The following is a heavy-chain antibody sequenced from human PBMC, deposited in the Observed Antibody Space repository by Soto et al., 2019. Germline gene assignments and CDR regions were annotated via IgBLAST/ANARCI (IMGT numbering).Heavy chain of an antibody. CDR3: ARGEFLSYDDY. V-gene: IGHV1-3*01. J-gene: IGHJ4*02. CDR1: GYTFTSYA. CDR2: INAGNGNT. Sequence: QVQLVQSGAEVKKPGASVKVSCKASGYTFTSYAMHWVRQAPGQRLEWMGWINAGNGNTKYSQKFQGRVTITRDTSASSAYMELSSLRSEDTAVYYCARGEFLSYDDYWGQGTLVTVSS. D-gene: IGHD3-16*01.